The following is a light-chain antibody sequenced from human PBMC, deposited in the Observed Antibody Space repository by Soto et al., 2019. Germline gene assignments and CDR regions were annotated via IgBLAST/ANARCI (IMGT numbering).Light chain of an antibody. CDR1: QTVSSW. J-gene: IGKJ1*01. V-gene: IGKV1-5*03. CDR2: KAS. CDR3: QQYNSYSIA. Sequence: DIQLTQSPATLSGSVGDRVTITCRASQTVSSWLAWYQQKPGQAPRLLIYKASTLKSGVPSRFSGSGSGTEFTLTTSSLQHDEVATYYCQQYNSYSIAFGQGTQLDIK.